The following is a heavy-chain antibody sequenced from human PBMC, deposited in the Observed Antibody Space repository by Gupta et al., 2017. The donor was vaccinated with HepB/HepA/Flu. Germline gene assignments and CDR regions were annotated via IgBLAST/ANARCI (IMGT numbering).Heavy chain of an antibody. J-gene: IGHJ6*03. CDR3: AKDRSAYGYYYYMDV. CDR1: GFTFRSYV. Sequence: EVQLLESGGGLVQPGGSLRLSCDASGFTFRSYVMSWVRLAPGKGLEWVSIISGSGGTTNYADSVKGRFTISRDNSKNTLYLQMNSLRAEDTAVYYCAKDRSAYGYYYYMDVWGKGTSVTVSS. D-gene: IGHD1-26*01. CDR2: ISGSGGTT. V-gene: IGHV3-23*01.